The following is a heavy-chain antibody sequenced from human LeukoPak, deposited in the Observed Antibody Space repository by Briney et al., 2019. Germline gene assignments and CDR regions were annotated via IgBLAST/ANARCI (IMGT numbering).Heavy chain of an antibody. V-gene: IGHV5-51*01. CDR3: ARSPSGIAPSGSFVGWFDP. CDR2: IFPGDSET. CDR1: EYSFNNYW. D-gene: IGHD6-13*01. J-gene: IGHJ5*02. Sequence: GESLKICCTGSEYSFNNYWSSWVRQMPGEGLEWMGIIFPGDSETRYSPSFQGQVTISADKAISTAYLQWSSLKASDTAIYYCARSPSGIAPSGSFVGWFDPWGQGTLVTVSS.